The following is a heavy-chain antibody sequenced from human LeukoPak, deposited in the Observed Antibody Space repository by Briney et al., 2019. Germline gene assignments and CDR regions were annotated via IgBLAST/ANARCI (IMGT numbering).Heavy chain of an antibody. CDR1: GFTFSSYW. CDR3: ARGPPGITMVRGVTSGYYFDY. V-gene: IGHV3-7*03. D-gene: IGHD3-10*01. J-gene: IGHJ4*02. Sequence: PGGSLRLSCAASGFTFSSYWMNWARQAPGKGLEWVASINHNGNVNYYVDSVKGRFTISRDNAKNSLYLQMSNLRAEDTAVYYCARGPPGITMVRGVTSGYYFDYWGQGTLVTVSS. CDR2: INHNGNVN.